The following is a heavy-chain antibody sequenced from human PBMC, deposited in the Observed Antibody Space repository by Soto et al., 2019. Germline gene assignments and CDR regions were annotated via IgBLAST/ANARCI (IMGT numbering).Heavy chain of an antibody. CDR3: ARVGETTVPTSYFTGNYNGMDV. CDR1: GGSISSYDYY. Sequence: PSETLSLTCTVSGGSISSYDYYWSWLRQRQGLERVGIVYIYYSASYYYYPSRRSRLTISTDTSKNQFSLKLSSVTAADTAVYCCARVGETTVPTSYFTGNYNGMDVWGQGTTVTVSS. J-gene: IGHJ6*02. V-gene: IGHV4-30-4*01. CDR2: IYYSASY. D-gene: IGHD4-17*01.